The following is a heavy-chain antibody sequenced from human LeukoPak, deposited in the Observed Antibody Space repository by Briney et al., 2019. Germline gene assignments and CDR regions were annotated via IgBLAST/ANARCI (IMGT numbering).Heavy chain of an antibody. CDR1: GGSISSYY. D-gene: IGHD5-12*01. Sequence: SETLSLTCTVSGGSISSYYRSWIRQPPGKGLEWIGYIYYSGSTNYNPSLKSRVTISVDTSKNQFSLKLSSVTAADTAMYYCARVSGYDWESFYDYWGQGSLVTVSS. V-gene: IGHV4-59*01. CDR2: IYYSGST. CDR3: ARVSGYDWESFYDY. J-gene: IGHJ4*02.